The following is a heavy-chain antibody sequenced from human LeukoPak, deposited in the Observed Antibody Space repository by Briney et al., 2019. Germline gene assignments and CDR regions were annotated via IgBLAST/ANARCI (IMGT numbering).Heavy chain of an antibody. CDR1: GFTVSSNY. CDR2: IYSGGST. CDR3: AKDQSDEYFQH. V-gene: IGHV3-53*05. Sequence: GGSLRLSCAASGFTVSSNYMSWVRQAPGKGLEWVSVIYSGGSTYYADSVKGRFTISRDNSKNTLYLQMNSLRAEDTAVYYCAKDQSDEYFQHWGQGTLVTVSS. J-gene: IGHJ1*01.